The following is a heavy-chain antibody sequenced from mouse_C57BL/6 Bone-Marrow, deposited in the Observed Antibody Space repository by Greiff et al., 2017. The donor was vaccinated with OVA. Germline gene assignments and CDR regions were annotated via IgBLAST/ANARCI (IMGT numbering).Heavy chain of an antibody. D-gene: IGHD2-3*01. CDR3: ARDDGYFFEY. CDR2: IYPGSGNT. CDR1: GYTFTDHY. Sequence: VKLQESGAEVVRPGASVTLSCKASGYTFTDHYINWVKQRPGQGLVWIARIYPGSGNTYYNEQFKGKATLTAEKSSNTAYMQLSSLTSEDSAVDFCARDDGYFFEYWGQGTTLTVSS. J-gene: IGHJ2*01. V-gene: IGHV1-76*01.